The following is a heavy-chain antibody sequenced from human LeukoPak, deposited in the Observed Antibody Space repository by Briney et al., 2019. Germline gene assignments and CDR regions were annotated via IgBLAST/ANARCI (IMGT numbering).Heavy chain of an antibody. Sequence: GGSLRLSYAASGFTFSNYWMQWVRQAPGKGPVWVSRINTDGSQTDYADAVQGRFTMSRDNAKNTLYLQMNSLRVEDTALYYCVRDFSYDRSGYLGFDYWGQGTLVTVSS. V-gene: IGHV3-74*01. CDR2: INTDGSQT. CDR1: GFTFSNYW. J-gene: IGHJ4*02. D-gene: IGHD3-22*01. CDR3: VRDFSYDRSGYLGFDY.